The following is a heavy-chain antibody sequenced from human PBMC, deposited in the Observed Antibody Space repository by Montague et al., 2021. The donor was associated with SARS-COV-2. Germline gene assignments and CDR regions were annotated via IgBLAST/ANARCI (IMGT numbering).Heavy chain of an antibody. Sequence: SLRLSCAASGFTFRRYAMAWVRQAPGKGLEWVSTIADNGDPYYADSMKGRFIISRDDSKNTVFLQMNGLRDEDTAIYYCAKASCSGVGCDYSDCWGRGTLVTVSS. CDR1: GFTFRRYA. CDR2: IADNGDP. D-gene: IGHD2-15*01. J-gene: IGHJ4*02. V-gene: IGHV3-23*01. CDR3: AKASCSGVGCDYSDC.